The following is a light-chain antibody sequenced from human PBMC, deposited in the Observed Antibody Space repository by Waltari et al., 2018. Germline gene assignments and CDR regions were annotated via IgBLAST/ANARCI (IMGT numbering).Light chain of an antibody. CDR2: KAS. CDR3: QQYNSYST. CDR1: QSISSW. Sequence: DIQMTQSPSTLSASVGDRVTITCRASQSISSWLAWYQQKPGKAPKLLIYKASSLESGVPSRFSGGESMTEFTLAISSLQPDDFAANYCQQYNSYSTFGQGTKVEIK. V-gene: IGKV1-5*03. J-gene: IGKJ1*01.